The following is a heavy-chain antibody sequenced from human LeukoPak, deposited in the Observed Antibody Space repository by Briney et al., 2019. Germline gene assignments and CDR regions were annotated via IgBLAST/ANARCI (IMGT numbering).Heavy chain of an antibody. CDR2: ISGSGGST. Sequence: GGYLRFYCAASGFTFSSYAMSWVRQAPGKELEWVSAISGSGGSTYYADSVKGRFTISRDNSKNTLYLQMNSLRAEDTAVYYCAKNLYGDYYFDYWGQGTLVTVSS. CDR3: AKNLYGDYYFDY. V-gene: IGHV3-23*01. CDR1: GFTFSSYA. J-gene: IGHJ4*02. D-gene: IGHD4-17*01.